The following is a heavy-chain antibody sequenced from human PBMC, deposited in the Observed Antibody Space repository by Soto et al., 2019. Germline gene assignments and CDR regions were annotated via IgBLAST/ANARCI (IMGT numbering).Heavy chain of an antibody. V-gene: IGHV1-2*04. CDR3: ARNAEGFPYYYYYMDV. CDR1: GYTSTSYY. Sequence: ASVKVSCKASGYTSTSYYMHWVRQAPGQGLEWMGWINPNSGGTNYAQKFQGWVTMTRDTSISTAYMELSRLRSDDTAVYYCARNAEGFPYYYYYMDVWGKGTTVTVSS. CDR2: INPNSGGT. J-gene: IGHJ6*03.